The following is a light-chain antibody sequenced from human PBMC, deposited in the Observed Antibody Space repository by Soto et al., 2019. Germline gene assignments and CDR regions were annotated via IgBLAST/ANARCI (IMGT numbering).Light chain of an antibody. CDR2: TNN. CDR3: AAWDDSLNGVI. J-gene: IGLJ2*01. V-gene: IGLV1-44*01. CDR1: SSNIGSNT. Sequence: QSVLTQSPSASGTPGQRVTISCSGSSSNIGSNTVNWYQQLPGTAPKVLIYTNNQRPSGVPGRFSGSKSGTSASLAISGLQSEDETDYYCAAWDDSLNGVIFGGGTKLTVL.